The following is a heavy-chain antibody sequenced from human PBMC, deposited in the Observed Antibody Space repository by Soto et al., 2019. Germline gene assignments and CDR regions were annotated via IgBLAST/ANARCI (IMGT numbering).Heavy chain of an antibody. V-gene: IGHV3-30*18. J-gene: IGHJ4*02. CDR3: AKALGELSPESYDY. Sequence: QVQLVESGGSVVQPGRSLRLSCAASGFTFSYYAMHWVRQAPGKGLEWVAVISYDGSEKYYADSVKGRFTISRDNSKNTLSLQMNSLRADDTAVYYCAKALGELSPESYDYWGQGTLITVSS. CDR1: GFTFSYYA. CDR2: ISYDGSEK. D-gene: IGHD3-16*02.